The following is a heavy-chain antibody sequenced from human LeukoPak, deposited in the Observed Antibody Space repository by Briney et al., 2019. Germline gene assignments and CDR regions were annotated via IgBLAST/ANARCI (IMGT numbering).Heavy chain of an antibody. D-gene: IGHD5-24*01. CDR3: ARFDRTRGDY. Sequence: SETPSLTCTVSGCSISSYYWSWIRQPPGKGLEWIGYIYYNGSTNYNPSLKSRVTISVDTSKNQFSLKLSSVTAADTAVYYCARFDRTRGDYWGQGTLVTVSS. J-gene: IGHJ4*02. CDR1: GCSISSYY. V-gene: IGHV4-59*01. CDR2: IYYNGST.